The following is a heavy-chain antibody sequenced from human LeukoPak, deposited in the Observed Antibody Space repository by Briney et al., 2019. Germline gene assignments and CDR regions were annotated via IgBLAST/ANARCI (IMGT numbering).Heavy chain of an antibody. Sequence: PGGSLRLFCAASGFTFSNYWMHWVRQAPGKGLVWVSRINSDGSSTSYADSVKGRFTISRDNAKNTLYLQMNSLRAEDTAVYYCARGTPMDYYYYYYMDVWGKGTTVTVSS. V-gene: IGHV3-74*01. CDR1: GFTFSNYW. CDR3: ARGTPMDYYYYYYMDV. J-gene: IGHJ6*03. D-gene: IGHD3-10*01. CDR2: INSDGSST.